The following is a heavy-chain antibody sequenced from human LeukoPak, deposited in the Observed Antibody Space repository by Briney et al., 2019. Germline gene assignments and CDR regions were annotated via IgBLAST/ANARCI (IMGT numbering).Heavy chain of an antibody. CDR3: ARASPGGIPAAMGPDY. CDR1: GFTFSSYG. D-gene: IGHD2-2*01. V-gene: IGHV3-30*02. J-gene: IGHJ4*02. CDR2: IRYDGSNK. Sequence: PGGSLRLSCAASGFTFSSYGMHWVRQAPGKGLEWVAFIRYDGSNKYYADSVKGRFTISRDNSKNTLYLQMNSLRAEDTAVYYCARASPGGIPAAMGPDYWGQGTLVTVSS.